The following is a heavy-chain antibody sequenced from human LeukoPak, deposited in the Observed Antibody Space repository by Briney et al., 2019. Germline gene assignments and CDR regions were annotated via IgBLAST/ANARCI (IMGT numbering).Heavy chain of an antibody. V-gene: IGHV3-43*01. CDR1: GFTFDDYT. CDR2: ISWDGGST. D-gene: IGHD3-22*01. J-gene: IGHJ6*02. CDR3: AKDNLDSYYGLDV. Sequence: GGSLRLSCAASGFTFDDYTMHWVRQAPGKGLEWVSLISWDGGSTYYADSVKGRFTISRDNSKDSLYLQMNSLRTEDTALYYCAKDNLDSYYGLDVWGQGTTVTVSS.